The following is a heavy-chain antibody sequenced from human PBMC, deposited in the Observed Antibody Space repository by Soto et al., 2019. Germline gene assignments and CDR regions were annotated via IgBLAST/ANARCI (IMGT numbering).Heavy chain of an antibody. D-gene: IGHD2-21*01. CDR1: GFTFNTYA. CDR2: ISGSGGTI. Sequence: LRLSCAASGFTFNTYAMNWVRQAPGKGLEWVASISGSGGTINYADSVKGRFTTSRDTSKNTLYLQMNSLSAEDTAVYYCAKGFIVVVNAIRPDDNFDVWGQGTMVTVSS. V-gene: IGHV3-23*01. CDR3: AKGFIVVVNAIRPDDNFDV. J-gene: IGHJ3*01.